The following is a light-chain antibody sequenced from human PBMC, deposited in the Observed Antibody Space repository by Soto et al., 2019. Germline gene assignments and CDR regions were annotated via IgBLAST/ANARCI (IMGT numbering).Light chain of an antibody. Sequence: QLVLTQSPSASASLGASVKLTCTLSSGHSSYAIAWHQQQPEKGPRYLMKLDSDGSHTKGDAIPDRFSGSSSGAERYLTISSLLSEDEADYYCQTWGTGIQVVFGGGTKLTVL. CDR3: QTWGTGIQVV. CDR1: SGHSSYA. V-gene: IGLV4-69*01. J-gene: IGLJ2*01. CDR2: LDSDGSH.